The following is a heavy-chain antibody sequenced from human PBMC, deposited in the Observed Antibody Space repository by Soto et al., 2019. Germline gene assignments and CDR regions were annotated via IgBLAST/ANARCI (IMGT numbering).Heavy chain of an antibody. CDR3: ARGVGSGSYYNQYNWFDP. CDR2: INTYNGNT. D-gene: IGHD3-10*01. Sequence: ASVKVCCKASGYTFTNYGSRWVRQAPGQGLEWMGWINTYNGNTNHAQKLQGRVTMTTDTSTSTAYMELRSLRSDDTAVYYCARGVGSGSYYNQYNWFDPWGQGTLVTVSS. V-gene: IGHV1-18*01. J-gene: IGHJ5*02. CDR1: GYTFTNYG.